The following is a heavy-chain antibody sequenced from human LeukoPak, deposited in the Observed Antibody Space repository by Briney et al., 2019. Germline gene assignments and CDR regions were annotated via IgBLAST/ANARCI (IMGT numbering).Heavy chain of an antibody. CDR2: ISGSGGST. V-gene: IGHV3-23*01. CDR1: GFTFSSYA. D-gene: IGHD6-19*01. Sequence: GGSLRLSCAASGFTFSSYAMSWVRQAPGKGLGWVSAISGSGGSTYYADSVKGRFTISRDNSKNTLYLQMNSLRAEDTAVYYCARVTNGGWYFDYWGQGTLVTVSS. J-gene: IGHJ4*02. CDR3: ARVTNGGWYFDY.